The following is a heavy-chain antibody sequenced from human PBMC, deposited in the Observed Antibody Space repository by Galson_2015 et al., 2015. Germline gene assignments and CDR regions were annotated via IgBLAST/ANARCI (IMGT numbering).Heavy chain of an antibody. V-gene: IGHV1-46*01. J-gene: IGHJ6*02. CDR1: GYTFTSYY. CDR2: INPSGGST. CDR3: ARDLRITIFGVAYGMDV. D-gene: IGHD3-3*01. Sequence: SVKVSCKASGYTFTSYYRHWVRQAPGQGLEWMGIINPSGGSTSYAQKFQGRVTMTRDTSTSTVYMELSSLRSEDTAVYYCARDLRITIFGVAYGMDVWGQGTTVTVSS.